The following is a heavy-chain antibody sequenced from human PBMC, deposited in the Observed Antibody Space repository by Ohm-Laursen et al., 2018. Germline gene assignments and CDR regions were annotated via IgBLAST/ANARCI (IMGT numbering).Heavy chain of an antibody. V-gene: IGHV1-2*07. CDR3: ARDLAPYAGPFSAIHHYPYGLDV. Sequence: ASVKVSCKASGYTFTGYYIHWVRQAPGQGLELMGWVNPSGGGTNYAPSYQGRVSMTSDTSITTAYMDLNSLRFDDAAVYFCARDLAPYAGPFSAIHHYPYGLDVWGQGTTVTVSS. D-gene: IGHD2-2*01. CDR1: GYTFTGYY. J-gene: IGHJ6*02. CDR2: VNPSGGGT.